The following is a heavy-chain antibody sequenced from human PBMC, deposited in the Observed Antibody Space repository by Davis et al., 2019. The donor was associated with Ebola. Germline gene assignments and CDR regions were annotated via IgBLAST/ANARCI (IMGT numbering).Heavy chain of an antibody. V-gene: IGHV1-46*01. D-gene: IGHD6-13*01. CDR3: ARDLERAAAAGTDY. CDR2: INPSGGST. J-gene: IGHJ4*02. CDR1: GGTFSSYT. Sequence: ASVKVSCKASGGTFSSYTISWVRQAPGQGLEWMGIINPSGGSTSYAQKFQGRVTMTRDTSTSTVYMELSSLRSEDTAVYYCARDLERAAAAGTDYWGQGTLVTVSS.